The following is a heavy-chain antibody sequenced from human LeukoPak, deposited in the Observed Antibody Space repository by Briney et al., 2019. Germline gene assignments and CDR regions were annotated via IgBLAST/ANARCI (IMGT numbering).Heavy chain of an antibody. CDR1: GFTFSSYS. D-gene: IGHD3-9*01. V-gene: IGHV3-21*01. J-gene: IGHJ4*02. Sequence: GGSLRLSCAASGFTFSSYSMNWVRQAPGKGLEWVSSISSSSSYIYYADSVKGRFTISRDNAKNSLYLQMNSLRAEDTAVYYCARDKVLTGYTLDYWGQGILVTVSS. CDR3: ARDKVLTGYTLDY. CDR2: ISSSSSYI.